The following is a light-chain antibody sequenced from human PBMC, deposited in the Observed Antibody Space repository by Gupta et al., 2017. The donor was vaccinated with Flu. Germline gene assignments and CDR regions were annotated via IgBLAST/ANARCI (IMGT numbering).Light chain of an antibody. Sequence: EIVVAQSPATLSVSPGARVTVSCRASQSSSSHLAWYQKKPGQSPRLLIYDASTRATGIPARFSGSGSGTEFSLTISRLESEDFAVYYCQQYNKWPLIFGGGTKVESK. CDR1: QSSSSH. V-gene: IGKV3-15*01. CDR2: DAS. J-gene: IGKJ4*01. CDR3: QQYNKWPLI.